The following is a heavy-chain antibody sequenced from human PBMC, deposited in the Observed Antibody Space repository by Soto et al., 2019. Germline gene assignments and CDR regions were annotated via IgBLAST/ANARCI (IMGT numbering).Heavy chain of an antibody. Sequence: PGGSLRLSCAASGFGFSNACMSCVRQAPGKGLEWVGRIKSETDGETTDYVAPVKGRFTIYRDDSKNTLYLQMNSLKIEDTAVYYCTRDLNGGFEHWGLGTLVTLSS. J-gene: IGHJ1*01. D-gene: IGHD2-8*01. CDR2: IKSETDGETT. CDR1: GFGFSNAC. CDR3: TRDLNGGFEH. V-gene: IGHV3-15*01.